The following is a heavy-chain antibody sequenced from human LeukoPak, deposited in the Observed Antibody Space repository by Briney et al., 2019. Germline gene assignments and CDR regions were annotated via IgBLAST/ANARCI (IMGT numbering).Heavy chain of an antibody. CDR3: ARAGYSSSWYLRNDAFDI. CDR2: ISWNSGSI. Sequence: PGRSLRLSCAASGFTFDDYAMHWVRQAPGKGLEWVSGISWNSGSIGYADSVKGRFTISRDNAKNTLYLQMNSLRAEDTAVYYCARAGYSSSWYLRNDAFDIWGQGTMVTVSS. D-gene: IGHD6-13*01. V-gene: IGHV3-9*01. J-gene: IGHJ3*02. CDR1: GFTFDDYA.